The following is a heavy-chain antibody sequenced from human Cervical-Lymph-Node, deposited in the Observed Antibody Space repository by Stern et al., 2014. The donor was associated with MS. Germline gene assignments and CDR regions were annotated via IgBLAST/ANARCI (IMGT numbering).Heavy chain of an antibody. D-gene: IGHD5-12*01. Sequence: QVQLGQSGGGLVKPGGSLRLSCAASGFTFSDSYMTWIRQTPGKGLEWVSYISSSGDTIKYAESVKGRFTVSRDNAKNSLSLQMSSLRVEDTAVYYCVRGWEPRQDGPSGHDYDAFDIWGQGTMVTVSS. CDR3: VRGWEPRQDGPSGHDYDAFDI. CDR2: ISSSGDTI. J-gene: IGHJ3*02. V-gene: IGHV3-11*01. CDR1: GFTFSDSY.